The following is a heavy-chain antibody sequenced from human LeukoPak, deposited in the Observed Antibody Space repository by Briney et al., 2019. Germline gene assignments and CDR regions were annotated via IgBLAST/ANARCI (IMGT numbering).Heavy chain of an antibody. Sequence: SETLSLTCAVFGGSFSGYYWSWIRQPPGKELEWIGEINRAGSTNYNPSLKSRVTIFADTSKNQFSLKVSSVTASDTAVYYCARQEGEWQRYFGFWGQGTQVTVSS. J-gene: IGHJ4*02. CDR1: GGSFSGYY. D-gene: IGHD5-12*01. V-gene: IGHV4-34*01. CDR2: INRAGST. CDR3: ARQEGEWQRYFGF.